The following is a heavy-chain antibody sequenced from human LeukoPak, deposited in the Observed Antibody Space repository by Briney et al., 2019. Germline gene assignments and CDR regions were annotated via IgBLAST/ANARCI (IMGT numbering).Heavy chain of an antibody. CDR1: GYTFTSYD. V-gene: IGHV1-8*01. CDR3: ARGRYCSGGSCYRNWFDP. D-gene: IGHD2-15*01. CDR2: MNPNSGNT. Sequence: ASVMVSCKASGYTFTSYDINWVRQAAGQGLEWMGWMNPNSGNTVYAQKFQGRVTMTRNTSISTAYMELSSLRSEDTAVYYCARGRYCSGGSCYRNWFDPWGQGTLVTVS. J-gene: IGHJ5*02.